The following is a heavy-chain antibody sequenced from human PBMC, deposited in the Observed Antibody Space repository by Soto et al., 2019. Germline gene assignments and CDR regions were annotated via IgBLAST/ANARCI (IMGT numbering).Heavy chain of an antibody. CDR3: ARLPSSAINPPSDC. Sequence: EIPALTCAASCDFISSHHWSLGREPPGEGLEFIGYIHYSGSAVYNPSLKSRVTISLDTSKNQFSLKLTSVTAADTAVYYCARLPSSAINPPSDCWGQGMLITFSS. V-gene: IGHV4-59*08. J-gene: IGHJ4*02. CDR1: CDFISSHH. D-gene: IGHD3-22*01. CDR2: IHYSGSA.